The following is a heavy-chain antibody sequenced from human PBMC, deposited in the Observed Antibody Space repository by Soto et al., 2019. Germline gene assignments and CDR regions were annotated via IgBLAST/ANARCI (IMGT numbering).Heavy chain of an antibody. J-gene: IGHJ6*03. Sequence: SESLSLTCAVSGGSISRSNRWRWVRQPPGKGLEWIGEIYHSGSTNYNPSLKSRVTISVDKSKNQFSLKLSSVTAADTAVYYCAREGLSGYYYYMDVWGKGTTVTVSS. CDR3: AREGLSGYYYYMDV. D-gene: IGHD6-25*01. CDR1: GGSISRSNR. CDR2: IYHSGST. V-gene: IGHV4-4*02.